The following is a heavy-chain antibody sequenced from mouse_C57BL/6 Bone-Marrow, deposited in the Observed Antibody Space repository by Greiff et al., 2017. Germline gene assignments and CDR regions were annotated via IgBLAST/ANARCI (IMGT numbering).Heavy chain of an antibody. J-gene: IGHJ2*01. Sequence: VQLQQSGAELVRPGASVKLSCTASGFNIKDYYMHWVKQRTEQGLEWIGRIDPEDGETKYAPIFQGKATITADTSSNTAYLQLSSLTSEDTAVYYCAGVYYGNYWGQGTTLTVSS. CDR3: AGVYYGNY. V-gene: IGHV14-2*01. CDR1: GFNIKDYY. CDR2: IDPEDGET. D-gene: IGHD2-1*01.